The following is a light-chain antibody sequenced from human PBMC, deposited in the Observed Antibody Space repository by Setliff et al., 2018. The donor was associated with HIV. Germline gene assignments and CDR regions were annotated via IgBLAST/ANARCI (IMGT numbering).Light chain of an antibody. CDR3: CSYVSGDTWI. CDR2: DVN. V-gene: IGLV2-23*02. J-gene: IGLJ2*01. Sequence: QSVLTQVASVSGSPGQSITISCTGTSSDVGGHDYVSWYQQHPDKAPKLIIYDVNKRPSGISNRFSGSKTGNSASLTISGLHTEDEADYYCCSYVSGDTWIFGGGTKVTVL. CDR1: SSDVGGHDY.